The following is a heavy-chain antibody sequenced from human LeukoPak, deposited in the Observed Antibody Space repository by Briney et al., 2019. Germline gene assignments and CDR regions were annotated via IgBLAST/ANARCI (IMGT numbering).Heavy chain of an antibody. V-gene: IGHV3-7*03. Sequence: PGGSLRLSCAGSGFTFSSYCMTWGRQAPGKGLEWVANIKQDGSEKYYVESVKGRFAISRDNAKNSLYLQMNSLTAEDTAVYYCARPRDSGWSKTWDYWGQGTLVTVSS. CDR1: GFTFSSYC. CDR3: ARPRDSGWSKTWDY. D-gene: IGHD6-13*01. J-gene: IGHJ4*02. CDR2: IKQDGSEK.